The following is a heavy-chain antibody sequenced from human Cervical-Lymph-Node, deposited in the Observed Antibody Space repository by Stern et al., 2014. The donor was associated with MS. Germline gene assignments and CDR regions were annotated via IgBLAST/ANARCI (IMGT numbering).Heavy chain of an antibody. CDR3: ARDGRSNDAFDI. CDR1: GFTFSTYW. J-gene: IGHJ3*02. V-gene: IGHV3-74*01. CDR2: TNGDGRRP. Sequence: EVQLVESGGGLVQPGGSLRLSCAASGFTFSTYWMHWVRQAPGKGLVWVSRTNGDGRRPSYADSVKGRFTISRDNAKNTLYLQMTSLRAEDTAVYFCARDGRSNDAFDIWGQGTMVTVSS. D-gene: IGHD2/OR15-2a*01.